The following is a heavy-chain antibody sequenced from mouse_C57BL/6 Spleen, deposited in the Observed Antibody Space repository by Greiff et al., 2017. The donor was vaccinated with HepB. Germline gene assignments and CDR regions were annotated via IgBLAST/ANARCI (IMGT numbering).Heavy chain of an antibody. Sequence: QVQLQQSGPELVKPGASVKISCKASGYAFSSSWMNWVKQRPGKGLEWIGRIYPGDGDTNYNGKFKGKATLTADKSSSTAYMQLSSLTSEDSAVYFCARVIYDGYYVRFYYAMDYWGQGTSVTVSS. V-gene: IGHV1-82*01. CDR3: ARVIYDGYYVRFYYAMDY. D-gene: IGHD2-3*01. CDR1: GYAFSSSW. CDR2: IYPGDGDT. J-gene: IGHJ4*01.